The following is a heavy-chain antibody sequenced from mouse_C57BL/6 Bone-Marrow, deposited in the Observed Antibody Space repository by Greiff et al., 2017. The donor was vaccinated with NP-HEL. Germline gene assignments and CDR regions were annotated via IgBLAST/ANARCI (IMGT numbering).Heavy chain of an antibody. CDR3: TREGGYFPFDY. D-gene: IGHD2-3*01. V-gene: IGHV1-15*01. J-gene: IGHJ2*01. CDR1: GYTFTDYE. Sequence: VQLQQSGAELVRPGASVTLSCKASGYTFTDYEMHWVKQTPVHGLEWIGAIDPETGGTAYNQKFKGKAILTADKSSSTAYMELRSLTSEDSAVYYCTREGGYFPFDYWGQGTTLTVSS. CDR2: IDPETGGT.